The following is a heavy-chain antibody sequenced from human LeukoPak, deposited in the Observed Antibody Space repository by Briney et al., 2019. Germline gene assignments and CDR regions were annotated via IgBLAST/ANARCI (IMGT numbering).Heavy chain of an antibody. Sequence: GGSLRLSCAASGFSFSIYSMTWVRQAPGRGLEWVSGISGSSGSTYYADSVKGRFTISRDNSKNTLYLQMNSLRAEDTAVYYCARLGAFGPTYYFDYWGQGTLVTVSS. CDR2: ISGSSGST. J-gene: IGHJ4*02. D-gene: IGHD3-10*01. V-gene: IGHV3-23*01. CDR3: ARLGAFGPTYYFDY. CDR1: GFSFSIYS.